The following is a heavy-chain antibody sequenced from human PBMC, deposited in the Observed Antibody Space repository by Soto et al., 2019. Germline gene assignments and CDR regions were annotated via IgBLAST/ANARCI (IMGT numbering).Heavy chain of an antibody. D-gene: IGHD6-13*01. CDR3: AREQQLVRYFDY. CDR2: IYYSGST. J-gene: IGHJ4*02. CDR1: GGSISSYY. V-gene: IGHV4-59*01. Sequence: PSETLSLTCTVSGGSISSYYWSWIRQPPGKGLEWIGYIYYSGSTNYNPSLKSRVTISVDTSKNQFSLKLSSVTAAATAVYYCAREQQLVRYFDYWGQGTLVTVSS.